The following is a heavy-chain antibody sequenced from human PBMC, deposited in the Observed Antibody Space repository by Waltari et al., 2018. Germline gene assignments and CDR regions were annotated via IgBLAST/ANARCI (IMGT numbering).Heavy chain of an antibody. Sequence: EVQLLESGGGLVQPGGSLRLSCSASGFTFPCCALTWVRQAPGKGLEWVSSISGPALTTFYADSVKGRFSVSRDNSKNTLYLQINGLRADDTAVYYCAKAGGIAAAEFQFDFWGRGTLVTVSS. D-gene: IGHD6-13*01. CDR1: GFTFPCCA. CDR2: ISGPALTT. CDR3: AKAGGIAAAEFQFDF. J-gene: IGHJ4*02. V-gene: IGHV3-23*01.